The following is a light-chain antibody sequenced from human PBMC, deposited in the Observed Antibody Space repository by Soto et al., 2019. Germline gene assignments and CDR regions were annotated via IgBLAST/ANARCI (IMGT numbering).Light chain of an antibody. V-gene: IGLV1-51*01. CDR1: SSNIGNDY. Sequence: QSVLTQPPAVSAAPGQKVTISCSGSSSNIGNDYVSWYQQLPGTAPKLLIYANNQRPSGIPDRFSGSKSGTSATLGITGLQNGDEADYYCGTWDSSMPAYVFGTGTKVTVL. J-gene: IGLJ1*01. CDR2: ANN. CDR3: GTWDSSMPAYV.